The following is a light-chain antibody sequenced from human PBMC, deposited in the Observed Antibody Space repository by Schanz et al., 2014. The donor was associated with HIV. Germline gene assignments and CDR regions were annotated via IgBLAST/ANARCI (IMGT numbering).Light chain of an antibody. J-gene: IGLJ1*01. CDR2: EVT. CDR3: CSYTTTSTYV. V-gene: IGLV2-14*01. Sequence: QSALTQPASVSGSPGQSITISCTGTSSDVGGYNYVSWYQQHPGKAPKLMIYEVTKRPSGVSDRFSASKSGNTASLTISGLQAEDEADYYCCSYTTTSTYVFGAGTKLTVL. CDR1: SSDVGGYNY.